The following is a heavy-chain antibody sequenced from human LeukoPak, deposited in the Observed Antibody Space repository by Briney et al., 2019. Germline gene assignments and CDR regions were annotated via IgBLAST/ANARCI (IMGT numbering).Heavy chain of an antibody. CDR2: ISHDGNNK. V-gene: IGHV3-30-3*01. J-gene: IGHJ3*01. CDR1: GFTFCSNV. CDR3: ARASTWVPGEDSSGSYDPYAFDL. Sequence: GGSLRLSCADSGFTFCSNVMHWVRQAPGKGLEWVAAISHDGNNKHNADSVKGRFTISRDNSKNTLYLQMNSLRAEDTAVYYCARASTWVPGEDSSGSYDPYAFDLWGHGTMVTVSS. D-gene: IGHD3-22*01.